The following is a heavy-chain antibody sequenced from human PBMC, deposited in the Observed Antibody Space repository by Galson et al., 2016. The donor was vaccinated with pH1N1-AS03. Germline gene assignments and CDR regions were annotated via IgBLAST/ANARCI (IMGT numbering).Heavy chain of an antibody. J-gene: IGHJ4*02. CDR1: GFTFSTYA. CDR2: ISSTGSNT. CDR3: AKYTIDWYEDY. D-gene: IGHD6-19*01. Sequence: LRLSCAVSGFTFSTYAMTWVRQAPGRGLEWVSSISSTGSNTFYADSVMGRFTISRANSKNTLYLQMNSLRAEDTAVFYCAKYTIDWYEDYWGQGTLVTVSS. V-gene: IGHV3-23*01.